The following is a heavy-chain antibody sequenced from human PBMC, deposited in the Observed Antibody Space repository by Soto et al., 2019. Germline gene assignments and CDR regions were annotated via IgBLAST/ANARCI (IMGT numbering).Heavy chain of an antibody. CDR3: ARGPYYYGSGRPNWFDP. J-gene: IGHJ5*02. D-gene: IGHD3-10*01. Sequence: PGGSLRLSCAASGFTFSSYWMSWVRQAPGKGLEWVANIKQDGSSTSYADSVKGRFTISRDNAKNTLYLQMNSLRAEDTAVYYCARGPYYYGSGRPNWFDPWGQGTLVTVSS. V-gene: IGHV3-7*01. CDR2: IKQDGSST. CDR1: GFTFSSYW.